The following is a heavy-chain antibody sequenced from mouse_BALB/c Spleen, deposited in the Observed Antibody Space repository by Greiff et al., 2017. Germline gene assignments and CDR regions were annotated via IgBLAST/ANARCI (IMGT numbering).Heavy chain of an antibody. V-gene: IGHV7-3*02. CDR3: ARAYYGNYGAMDY. CDR1: GFTFTDYY. J-gene: IGHJ4*01. Sequence: VQLKESGGGLVQPGGSLRLSCATSGFTFTDYYMSWVRQPPGKALEWLGFIRNKANGYTTEYSASVKGRFTISRDNSQSILYLQMNTLRAEDSATYYCARAYYGNYGAMDYWGQGTSVTVSS. CDR2: IRNKANGYTT. D-gene: IGHD2-10*01.